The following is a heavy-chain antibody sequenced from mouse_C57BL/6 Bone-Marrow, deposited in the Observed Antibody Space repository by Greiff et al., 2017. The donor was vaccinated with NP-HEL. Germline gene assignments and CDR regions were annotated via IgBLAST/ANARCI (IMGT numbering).Heavy chain of an antibody. J-gene: IGHJ3*01. CDR3: ARSFLYWTWFAY. V-gene: IGHV1-4*01. CDR1: GYTFTSYT. CDR2: INPSSGYT. Sequence: VQLQQSGAELARPGASVKMSCKASGYTFTSYTMHWVKQRPGQGLEWIGYINPSSGYTKYNQKFKEKATLTADKSSSTAYLQLSSLTSEDAAVYYCARSFLYWTWFAYWGQGTLVTVSA. D-gene: IGHD2-1*01.